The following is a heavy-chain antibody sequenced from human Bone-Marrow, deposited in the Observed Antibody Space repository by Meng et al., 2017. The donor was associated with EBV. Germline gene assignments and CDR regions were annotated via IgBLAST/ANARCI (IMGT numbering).Heavy chain of an antibody. J-gene: IGHJ5*02. CDR2: IYYSGIT. D-gene: IGHD3-9*01. Sequence: LELEESGPGLVKPSETLSLTCSVAGASISGSSYLWGWIRQSPGEGLEWIASIYYSGITYYNPSLKSRVSISVDTSNNQFSLRLTSVTAADTAVYYCATVKGGNYFPWFDPWGQGTLVTVSS. V-gene: IGHV4-39*07. CDR3: ATVKGGNYFPWFDP. CDR1: GASISGSSYL.